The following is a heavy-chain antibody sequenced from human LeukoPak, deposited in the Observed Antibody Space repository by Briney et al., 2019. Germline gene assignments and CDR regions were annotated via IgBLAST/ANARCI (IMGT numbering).Heavy chain of an antibody. CDR1: GGSISSGDYY. CDR3: ARITRAGGYDILTGYYTGGDY. J-gene: IGHJ4*02. V-gene: IGHV4-30-4*08. D-gene: IGHD3-9*01. Sequence: PSETLSLTCTVSGGSISSGDYYWSWIRQPPGKGLEWIGYIYYSGSTYYNPSLKSRVTISVDTSKNQFSLKLSSVTAADTAVYYCARITRAGGYDILTGYYTGGDYWGQGTLVTVSS. CDR2: IYYSGST.